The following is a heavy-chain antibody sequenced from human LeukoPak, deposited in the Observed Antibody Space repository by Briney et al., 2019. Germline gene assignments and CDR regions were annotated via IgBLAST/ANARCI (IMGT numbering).Heavy chain of an antibody. J-gene: IGHJ4*02. CDR3: ARGDPVAGTSDFDY. D-gene: IGHD6-19*01. CDR2: INPNSGGT. V-gene: IGHV1-2*02. Sequence: ASVKVSCKASGYTFTGYYIHWVRQAPGQGLEWMGWINPNSGGTNYAQKFQGRVTMTRDTSISTAYMEVSRLRSDDTAVYYCARGDPVAGTSDFDYWGQGTLVTVSS. CDR1: GYTFTGYY.